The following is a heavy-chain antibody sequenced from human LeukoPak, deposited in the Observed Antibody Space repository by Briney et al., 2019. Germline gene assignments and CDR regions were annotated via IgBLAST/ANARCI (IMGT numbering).Heavy chain of an antibody. D-gene: IGHD3-9*01. V-gene: IGHV1-8*01. CDR2: MNPNSGNT. J-gene: IGHJ6*03. CDR1: GYTFTSYD. CDR3: ARDHSFLGLAYYDILTGPNYYMDV. Sequence: GASVKVTCKASGYTFTSYDINWVRQATGQGLEWMGWMNPNSGNTGYAQKFQGRVTMTRNTSISTAYMELSSLRSDDTAVYYCARDHSFLGLAYYDILTGPNYYMDVWGKGTTVTVSS.